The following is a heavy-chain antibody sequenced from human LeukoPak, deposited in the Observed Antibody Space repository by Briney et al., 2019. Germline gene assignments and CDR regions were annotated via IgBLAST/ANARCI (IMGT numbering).Heavy chain of an antibody. J-gene: IGHJ4*02. CDR1: GGSFSGFY. CDR3: ARGYGSGSYYEY. CDR2: INRGGST. Sequence: SETLSLTCAVYGGSFSGFYWSWIRQPPGKGLEWIGEINRGGSTNYNPSLMNRVTMSVDTSKNLFSLRLSSVTAADTAVYYCARGYGSGSYYEYWGQGTLVTVSS. V-gene: IGHV4-34*01. D-gene: IGHD3-10*01.